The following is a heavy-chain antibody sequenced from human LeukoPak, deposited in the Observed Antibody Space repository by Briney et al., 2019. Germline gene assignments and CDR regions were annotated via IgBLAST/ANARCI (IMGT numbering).Heavy chain of an antibody. Sequence: ASVKVSCKASGYTFTSYGISWVRQAPGQGLEWMGWISAYNGNTNYAQKLQGRVTMTTDTSTSTAYMELSSLRSEDTAVYYCARGVMVRGVIKEYYFDYWGQGTLVTVSS. D-gene: IGHD3-10*01. V-gene: IGHV1-18*01. J-gene: IGHJ4*02. CDR1: GYTFTSYG. CDR3: ARGVMVRGVIKEYYFDY. CDR2: ISAYNGNT.